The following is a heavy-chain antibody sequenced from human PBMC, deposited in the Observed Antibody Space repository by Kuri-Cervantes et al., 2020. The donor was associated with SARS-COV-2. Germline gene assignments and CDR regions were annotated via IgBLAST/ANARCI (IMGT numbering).Heavy chain of an antibody. D-gene: IGHD4-23*01. CDR2: IRSKANSYAT. CDR3: ARDRSDYGGNHYFDY. V-gene: IGHV3-73*01. CDR1: GFTFSGSA. Sequence: GGSLRLSCAASGFTFSGSAMHWVRQASGKGLEWVGRIRSKANSYATAYAASVKGRFTISRDDSKNTAYLQMNSLKTEDTAVYYCARDRSDYGGNHYFDYWGQGTLVTVSS. J-gene: IGHJ4*02.